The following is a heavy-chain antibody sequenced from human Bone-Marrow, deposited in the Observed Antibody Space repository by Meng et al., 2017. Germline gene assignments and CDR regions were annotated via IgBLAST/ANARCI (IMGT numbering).Heavy chain of an antibody. CDR2: INHSGST. CDR1: GDPISSGDYY. CDR3: ARALTPGYYRYNWFDP. J-gene: IGHJ5*02. D-gene: IGHD4-17*01. Sequence: QVQLQESGPGLVKPSQTLSLTCTVSGDPISSGDYYWSWIRQPPGKGLEWIGEINHSGSTNYNPSLKSRVTISVDTSKNQFSLKLSSVTAADMAVYYCARALTPGYYRYNWFDPWGQGTLVTVSS. V-gene: IGHV4-30-4*08.